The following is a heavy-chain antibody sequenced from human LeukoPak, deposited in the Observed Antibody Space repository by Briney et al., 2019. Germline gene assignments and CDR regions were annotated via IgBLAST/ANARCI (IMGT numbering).Heavy chain of an antibody. J-gene: IGHJ4*02. V-gene: IGHV5-51*01. CDR1: GYSFTSYW. CDR2: IYPGDSDT. CDR3: ARPHTLDRTTKYYFDY. D-gene: IGHD4-17*01. Sequence: GESLKISCKASGYSFTSYWIGWVRQMPGEGLEWMGVIYPGDSDTRYSPSFQGQVTISADKSISTAYLQWSSLKASDTAMYFCARPHTLDRTTKYYFDYWGQGTLVTVSS.